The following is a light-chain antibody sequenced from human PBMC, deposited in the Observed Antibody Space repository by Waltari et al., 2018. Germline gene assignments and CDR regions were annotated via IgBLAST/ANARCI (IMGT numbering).Light chain of an antibody. J-gene: IGKJ2*01. V-gene: IGKV1-39*01. CDR3: QQSYSTPET. CDR2: STS. Sequence: DIQMTQSPSSLSASVGDRVTITCRASQTIYLDLNLYQQKPGRAPKLLIYSTSSFQSGVPSRCSGSGSGTECTLTISSLQPEDVASYFCQQSYSTPETFGQGTKLEIK. CDR1: QTIYLD.